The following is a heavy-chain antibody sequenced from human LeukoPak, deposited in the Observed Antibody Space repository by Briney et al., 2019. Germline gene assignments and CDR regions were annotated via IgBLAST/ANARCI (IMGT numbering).Heavy chain of an antibody. CDR3: ARDDGYSYGNGYAFDI. V-gene: IGHV3-21*01. CDR2: ISSSSSYI. Sequence: GGSLRLSCAASGFTFSSYSMKWVRQAPGKGLEGVSSISSSSSYIYYADSVKGRFTISRDNAKNSLYLQMNSLRAEDTAVYYCARDDGYSYGNGYAFDIWGQGTMVTVSS. J-gene: IGHJ3*02. D-gene: IGHD5-18*01. CDR1: GFTFSSYS.